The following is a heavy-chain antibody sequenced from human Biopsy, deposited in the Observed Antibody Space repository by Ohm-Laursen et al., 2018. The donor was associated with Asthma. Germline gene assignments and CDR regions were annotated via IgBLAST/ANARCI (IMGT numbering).Heavy chain of an antibody. CDR3: TRAVDYSHYYGIDV. D-gene: IGHD3-10*01. J-gene: IGHJ6*02. V-gene: IGHV1-18*01. Sequence: ASVKVSCKTSGYTFNSAGITWVRRAPGQGLEWMGWISVYNGNTRVAQKLQDRVTMITDTSTSTAYMELRSLRSDDTAVYFCTRAVDYSHYYGIDVWGQGTTVTVS. CDR2: ISVYNGNT. CDR1: GYTFNSAG.